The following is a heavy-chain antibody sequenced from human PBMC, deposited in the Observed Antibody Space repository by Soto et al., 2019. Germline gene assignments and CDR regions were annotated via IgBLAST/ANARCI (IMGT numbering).Heavy chain of an antibody. J-gene: IGHJ4*02. V-gene: IGHV1-3*01. CDR3: ARNLMDYDILTGYYMPYYFDH. CDR1: GYTFTNYA. D-gene: IGHD3-9*01. CDR2: INAGNGNA. Sequence: GASVKVSCKASGYTFTNYAMHWVRQAPGQRLEWMGWINAGNGNAKYSQKFQGRVTITRDTSASTAYMELSSLRSEDTAVYYCARNLMDYDILTGYYMPYYFDHWGQGTLVTVSS.